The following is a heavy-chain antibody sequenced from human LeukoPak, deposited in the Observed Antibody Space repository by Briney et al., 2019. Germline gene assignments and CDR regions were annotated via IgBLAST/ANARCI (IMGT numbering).Heavy chain of an antibody. J-gene: IGHJ6*02. CDR2: ISYDGNNK. CDR3: AKEIDSSSWSNHYYYYGVDV. D-gene: IGHD6-13*01. CDR1: GFTFSNYG. V-gene: IGHV3-30*18. Sequence: GRSLRLSCAASGFTFSNYGVPWVRQAPGKGLEWVAVISYDGNNKYYADSVKGRFTISRDNSKNTLYLQMNTLRAEDTAVYYCAKEIDSSSWSNHYYYYGVDVWGQGTTVTVSS.